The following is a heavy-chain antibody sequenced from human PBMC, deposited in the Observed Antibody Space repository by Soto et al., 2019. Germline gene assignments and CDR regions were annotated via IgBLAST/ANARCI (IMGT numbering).Heavy chain of an antibody. Sequence: SETLSLTCTVSGGSISSSSYYWGWIRQPPGKGLEWIGSIYYSGSTYYNPSLKSRVTISVDTSKNQFSLKLSSVTAADTAVYYCASGSSDFWSGFDPWGQGTLVTVSS. V-gene: IGHV4-39*01. CDR3: ASGSSDFWSGFDP. CDR1: GGSISSSSYY. D-gene: IGHD3-3*01. J-gene: IGHJ5*02. CDR2: IYYSGST.